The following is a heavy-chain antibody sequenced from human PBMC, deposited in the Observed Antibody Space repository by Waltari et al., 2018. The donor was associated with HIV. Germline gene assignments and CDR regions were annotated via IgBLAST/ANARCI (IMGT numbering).Heavy chain of an antibody. Sequence: QVQLQESGPGLVKPSETLSLTCTVSGGSISSYYWSWIRQPAGKGLEWIGRIYTSGSTNYNPSRKSRVTMSVDTSKNQFSLKLSSVTAADTAVYYCARGEYYYDSSGFRAYFDYWGQGTLVTVSS. CDR2: IYTSGST. V-gene: IGHV4-4*07. D-gene: IGHD3-22*01. CDR1: GGSISSYY. J-gene: IGHJ4*02. CDR3: ARGEYYYDSSGFRAYFDY.